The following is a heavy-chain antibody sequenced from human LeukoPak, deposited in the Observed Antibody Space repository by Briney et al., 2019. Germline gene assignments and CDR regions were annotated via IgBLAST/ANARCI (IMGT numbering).Heavy chain of an antibody. Sequence: SVKVSCKASGGTFSSYAISWVRQAPGQGLEWMGGIIPIFGTANYAQKFQGRVTITADESTSTAYMELSSLRSGDTAVYYCARELAAMVSGIYYFDYWGQGTLVTVSS. D-gene: IGHD5-18*01. V-gene: IGHV1-69*13. J-gene: IGHJ4*02. CDR3: ARELAAMVSGIYYFDY. CDR1: GGTFSSYA. CDR2: IIPIFGTA.